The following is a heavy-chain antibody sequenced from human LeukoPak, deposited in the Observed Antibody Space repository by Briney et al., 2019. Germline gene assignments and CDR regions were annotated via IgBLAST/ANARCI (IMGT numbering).Heavy chain of an antibody. Sequence: ASVKVSCKASGGTFSSYAISWVRQAPGQGLEWMGGIIPIFGTANYAQKFQGRVTVTADKSTSTAYMELTSRRSEDTAVYCCARAPAPYCSGGGCYQPDVWGKGTTVTVSS. J-gene: IGHJ6*04. CDR2: IIPIFGTA. V-gene: IGHV1-69*06. D-gene: IGHD2-15*01. CDR1: GGTFSSYA. CDR3: ARAPAPYCSGGGCYQPDV.